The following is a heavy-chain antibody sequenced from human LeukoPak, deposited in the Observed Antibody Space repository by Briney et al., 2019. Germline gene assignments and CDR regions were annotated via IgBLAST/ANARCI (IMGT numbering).Heavy chain of an antibody. V-gene: IGHV3-23*01. CDR1: GFTFSNYG. J-gene: IGHJ4*02. Sequence: GGSLRLSCAASGFTFSNYGMSWVRQAPRKGLEWVSAISGSGGSTHYADSVKGRFTVSRDNSKNTLYLQMNSLRAEDTAVYYCVKDSTHFRVRDSYDTAGLNYWGQGTLVTVSS. CDR2: ISGSGGST. CDR3: VKDSTHFRVRDSYDTAGLNY. D-gene: IGHD3-22*01.